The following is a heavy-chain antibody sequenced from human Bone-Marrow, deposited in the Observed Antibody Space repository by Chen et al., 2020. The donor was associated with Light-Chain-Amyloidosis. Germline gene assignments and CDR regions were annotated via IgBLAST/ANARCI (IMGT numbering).Heavy chain of an antibody. Sequence: EVQLLESGGGLVQPGGSLRLSCAASGFAFSSYAMSWVRQAPGKGLEWVSTISGSGGSRYYGDSVKGRLTISRDNSKNALFLQMNSLRAEDTAVYYCAKDISYDDILPGYPADAFDIWGQGTMVTVSS. CDR1: GFAFSSYA. V-gene: IGHV3-23*01. CDR3: AKDISYDDILPGYPADAFDI. CDR2: ISGSGGSR. D-gene: IGHD3-9*01. J-gene: IGHJ3*02.